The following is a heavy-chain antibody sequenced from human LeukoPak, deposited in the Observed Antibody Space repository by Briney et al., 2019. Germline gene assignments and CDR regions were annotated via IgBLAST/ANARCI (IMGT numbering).Heavy chain of an antibody. CDR1: GGSISSHY. D-gene: IGHD1-14*01. V-gene: IGHV4-59*11. J-gene: IGHJ4*02. CDR3: ARGGAGTTGFDY. CDR2: IYYSGST. Sequence: PSETLSLTCTVSGGSISSHYWSWIRQPPGTGLEWIGHIYYSGSTNYNPSLKSRVTISVDTSKNQFSLKLSSVTAADTAVYYCARGGAGTTGFDYWGQGTLVTVSS.